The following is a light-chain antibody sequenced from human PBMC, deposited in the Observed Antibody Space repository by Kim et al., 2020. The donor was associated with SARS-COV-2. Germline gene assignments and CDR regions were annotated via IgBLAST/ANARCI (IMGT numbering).Light chain of an antibody. V-gene: IGKV1-5*03. CDR1: QTISTW. J-gene: IGKJ2*01. CDR3: QQYNSWSPYT. Sequence: DIQMTQSPSTLSASVGDRVTITCRASQTISTWLAWYQQRPGKAPKLLISEASRLESGVPSTFSGSGSGTEFTLTISSLQPDDFATYYCQQYNSWSPYTFGQGTKLEI. CDR2: EAS.